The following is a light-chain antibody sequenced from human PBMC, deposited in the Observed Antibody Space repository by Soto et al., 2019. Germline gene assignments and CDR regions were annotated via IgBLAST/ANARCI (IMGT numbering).Light chain of an antibody. CDR1: QTVTSGY. CDR3: HQYGSSPWT. J-gene: IGKJ1*01. V-gene: IGKV3-20*01. CDR2: GAS. Sequence: EIVLTQSPDTLSFSPGERATLSCRASQTVTSGYLAWYQQKPGQAPRLLIYGASSRATGIPDRFSGSGSGTDFTLTISRLEPEDFAVYFCHQYGSSPWTFGQGTKVDIK.